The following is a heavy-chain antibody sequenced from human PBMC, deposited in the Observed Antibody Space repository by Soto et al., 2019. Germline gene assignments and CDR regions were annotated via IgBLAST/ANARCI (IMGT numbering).Heavy chain of an antibody. V-gene: IGHV3-48*03. CDR2: ISSSGNTV. Sequence: VGSLRLSCAASRFTFSTYEMNWVRQAPGKGLEWVSYISSSGNTVYYADSVKGRFTISRDNTRNSLYLQMNSLRDEDTALYYCVRYCSTTLCNGVATRTFDYWGQGTLVTVSS. CDR1: RFTFSTYE. D-gene: IGHD2-2*01. J-gene: IGHJ4*02. CDR3: VRYCSTTLCNGVATRTFDY.